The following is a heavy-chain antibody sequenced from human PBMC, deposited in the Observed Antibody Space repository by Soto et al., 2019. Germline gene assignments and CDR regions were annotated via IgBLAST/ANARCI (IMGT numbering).Heavy chain of an antibody. V-gene: IGHV3-30*03. Sequence: PGGSLRLSCTASRFSFHSYGMHWVRQAPGKGLEWVAVISYDGSNKYYADSVKGRFTISRDNAKNSLYLQMNSLRAEDTAVYYCARGGQWLVVGLSFDIWGQGTMVTVSS. CDR2: ISYDGSNK. CDR1: RFSFHSYG. CDR3: ARGGQWLVVGLSFDI. J-gene: IGHJ3*02. D-gene: IGHD6-19*01.